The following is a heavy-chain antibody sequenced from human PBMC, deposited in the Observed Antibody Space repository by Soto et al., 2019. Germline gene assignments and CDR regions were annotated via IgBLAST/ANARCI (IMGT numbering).Heavy chain of an antibody. Sequence: PGGSLRLSCAASGFAFSSYAMTWVRQAPGKGLEWVSAISASGGATYYRDSVKGRFAISRDNSKNTLYLQMNSLRAEDTAVYYCARLTYFHSSGYFWGQGTLVTVSS. CDR3: ARLTYFHSSGYF. CDR2: ISASGGAT. V-gene: IGHV3-23*01. J-gene: IGHJ4*02. D-gene: IGHD3-22*01. CDR1: GFAFSSYA.